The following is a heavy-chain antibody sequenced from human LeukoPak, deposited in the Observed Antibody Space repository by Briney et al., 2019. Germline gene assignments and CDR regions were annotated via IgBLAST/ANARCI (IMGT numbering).Heavy chain of an antibody. CDR3: ARHDMVGATNWFDP. J-gene: IGHJ5*02. Sequence: SETLSLTCTVSGDSISSSSYYWGWIRQPPGKGLEWIGSIYYRGNTYYNPSLKSRVTISVDTSKNEFSLKLSSVTAADTAVYYCARHDMVGATNWFDPWGQGILVTVSS. D-gene: IGHD1-26*01. CDR2: IYYRGNT. CDR1: GDSISSSSYY. V-gene: IGHV4-39*01.